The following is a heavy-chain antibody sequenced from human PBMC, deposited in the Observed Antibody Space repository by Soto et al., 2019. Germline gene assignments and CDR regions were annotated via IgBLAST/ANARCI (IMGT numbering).Heavy chain of an antibody. CDR1: GFTFSTYA. CDR2: ISGSGDTT. D-gene: IGHD1-26*01. Sequence: PGGSLRLSCAASGFTFSTYAMSWVRQAPGKGLEWVSAISGSGDTTYYANSVKGRFTISRDNSKNTLYLQMNSLRAEGTAVYYCAKGSYRPHDYWGQGTLVTVSS. V-gene: IGHV3-23*01. CDR3: AKGSYRPHDY. J-gene: IGHJ4*02.